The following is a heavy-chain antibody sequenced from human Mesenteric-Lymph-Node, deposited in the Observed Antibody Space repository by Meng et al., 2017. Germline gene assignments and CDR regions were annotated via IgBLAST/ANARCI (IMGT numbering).Heavy chain of an antibody. J-gene: IGHJ6*02. V-gene: IGHV1-8*03. CDR1: GYTFPSYD. D-gene: IGHD3-3*01. Sequence: ASVTVSCKASGYTFPSYDINWVRQATGQGLEWMGWMNPNSGNTGYAQKFQGRVTITRNTSISTAYMELSSLRSEDTAVVYCARDYDLWSGYYRSYDYGLDVWGQGTTVTVSS. CDR2: MNPNSGNT. CDR3: ARDYDLWSGYYRSYDYGLDV.